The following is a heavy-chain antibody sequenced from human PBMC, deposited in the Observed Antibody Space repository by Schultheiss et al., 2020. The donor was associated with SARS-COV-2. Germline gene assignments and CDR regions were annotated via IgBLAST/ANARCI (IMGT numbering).Heavy chain of an antibody. Sequence: SETLSLTCTVSGGSVTSGTYYWTWIRQPAGKGLEWIGRIYASGSTNYNPSLKGRVTISVDTSKNQFSLKLSSVTAADTAVYYCARGLAVAGTYFDYWGQGTLVTVSS. J-gene: IGHJ4*02. V-gene: IGHV4-61*02. CDR3: ARGLAVAGTYFDY. CDR2: IYASGST. CDR1: GGSVTSGTYY. D-gene: IGHD6-19*01.